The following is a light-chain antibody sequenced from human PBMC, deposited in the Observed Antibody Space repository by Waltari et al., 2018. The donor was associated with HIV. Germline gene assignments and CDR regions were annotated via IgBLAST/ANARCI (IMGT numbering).Light chain of an antibody. CDR3: QRYGRSRT. CDR2: SAS. J-gene: IGKJ1*01. Sequence: IVLTQSPGTLSLSPGEKATLSCRASQSVSSTSLAWYQQKPGQSPRLLIYSASTRANGIPDRFSGSGSGTDFSLTNSRLEPEDFAVYYCQRYGRSRTFGQGTKVEIK. V-gene: IGKV3-20*01. CDR1: QSVSSTS.